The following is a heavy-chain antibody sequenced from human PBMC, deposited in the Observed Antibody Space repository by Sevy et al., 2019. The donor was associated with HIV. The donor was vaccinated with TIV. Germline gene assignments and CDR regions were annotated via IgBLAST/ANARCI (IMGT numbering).Heavy chain of an antibody. J-gene: IGHJ4*02. V-gene: IGHV1-46*01. CDR3: ARDQGGRGRQGFDY. CDR2: INASGGAT. D-gene: IGHD2-15*01. CDR1: GYSFSSYY. Sequence: ASVKVSWKTSGYSFSSYYMNWVRQAPGQGLELLGIINASGGATNYAQKVLGRVTMTRDTSTSTAYMELSSLRSEDTAVHYCARDQGGRGRQGFDYWGQGTLVTVSS.